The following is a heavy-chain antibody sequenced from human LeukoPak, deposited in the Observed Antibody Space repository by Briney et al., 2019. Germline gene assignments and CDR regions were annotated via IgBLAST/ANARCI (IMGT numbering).Heavy chain of an antibody. CDR2: ITGSGGST. J-gene: IGHJ4*02. CDR1: GFTFSNYG. CDR3: ARDERLLSFLK. V-gene: IGHV3-23*01. Sequence: PGGSLRLSCAASGFTFSNYGLSWVRQAPGKGLEWVSGITGSGGSTYYADSVKGRFTISRDNSKNTLYLQMNSLRAEATAIYYCARDERLLSFLKWGQGTLVTVSS. D-gene: IGHD3-3*01.